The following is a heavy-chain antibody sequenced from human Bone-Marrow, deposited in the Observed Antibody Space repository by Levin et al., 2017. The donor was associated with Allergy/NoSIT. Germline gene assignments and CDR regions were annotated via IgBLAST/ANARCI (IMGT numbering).Heavy chain of an antibody. CDR3: AREGMDTAMVIEV. J-gene: IGHJ4*02. CDR1: GGSISSGDYY. CDR2: IYYSGST. Sequence: SSETLSLTCTVSGGSISSGDYYWSWIRQPPGKGLEWIGYIYYSGSTYYNPSLKSRVTISVDTSKNQFSLKLSSVTAADTAVYYCAREGMDTAMVIEVWGQGTLVTVSS. D-gene: IGHD5-18*01. V-gene: IGHV4-30-4*01.